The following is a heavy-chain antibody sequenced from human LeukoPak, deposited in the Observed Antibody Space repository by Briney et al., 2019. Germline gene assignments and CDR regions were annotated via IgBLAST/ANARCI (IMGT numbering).Heavy chain of an antibody. CDR1: GFTFSSYW. CDR3: ARGAVPRAVAGHFDY. Sequence: PGGSLRLSCTVSGFTFSSYWMSWVRQAPGKGLEWVSSISSGSSYIFYADSVKGRFTISRDNAENSLYLQMSSLRAEDTAVYYCARGAVPRAVAGHFDYWGQGTLVTVSS. V-gene: IGHV3-21*01. J-gene: IGHJ4*02. CDR2: ISSGSSYI. D-gene: IGHD6-19*01.